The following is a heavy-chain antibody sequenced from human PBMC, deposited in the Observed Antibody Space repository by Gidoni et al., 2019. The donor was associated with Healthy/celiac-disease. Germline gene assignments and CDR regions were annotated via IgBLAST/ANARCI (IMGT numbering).Heavy chain of an antibody. Sequence: QVQLVESGGGVVQPGRSLRLSCAASGFTFSSYGMHWVRQSPGKGLEWVAVISYDGSNKYYADSVKGRFTISRDNSKNTLYLQMNSLRAEDTAVYYCAKFGSKQLVFGGGDYWGQGTLVTVSS. CDR1: GFTFSSYG. CDR2: ISYDGSNK. J-gene: IGHJ4*02. V-gene: IGHV3-30*18. CDR3: AKFGSKQLVFGGGDY. D-gene: IGHD6-13*01.